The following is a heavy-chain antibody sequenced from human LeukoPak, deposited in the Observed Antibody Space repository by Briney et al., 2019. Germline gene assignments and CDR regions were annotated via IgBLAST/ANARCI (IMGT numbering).Heavy chain of an antibody. Sequence: SETLSLTCTVSSGSISNNNYFWGWIRQPPWKGLEWIGNIFSSGGTYYNPSLKSRVTISVDTSKNQFSLKLSSVTAADTAIYYCATLGSFDYWGQGTLVTVSS. CDR1: SGSISNNNYF. V-gene: IGHV4-39*01. CDR2: IFSSGGT. CDR3: ATLGSFDY. D-gene: IGHD3-16*01. J-gene: IGHJ4*02.